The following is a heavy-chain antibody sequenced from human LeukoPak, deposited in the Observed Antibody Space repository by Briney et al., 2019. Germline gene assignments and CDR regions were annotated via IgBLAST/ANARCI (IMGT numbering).Heavy chain of an antibody. V-gene: IGHV6-1*01. CDR3: ARGAAMEMGYYYYYGMDV. CDR2: SYYRSKWYN. D-gene: IGHD5-18*01. CDR1: GDSVSSNSAA. J-gene: IGHJ6*02. Sequence: SQTLSLTCAISGDSVSSNSAAWNWIRQSPSRGLEWPGRSYYRSKWYNDYAVSVKSRITINPDTSENQFSLQLNSVTPEDTAVYYCARGAAMEMGYYYYYGMDVWGQGTTVTVSS.